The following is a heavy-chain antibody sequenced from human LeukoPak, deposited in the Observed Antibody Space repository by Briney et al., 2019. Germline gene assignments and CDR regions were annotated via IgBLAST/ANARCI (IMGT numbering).Heavy chain of an antibody. V-gene: IGHV4-59*01. CDR2: IYYSGST. J-gene: IGHJ4*02. CDR3: ARVVSGRDIVVVPAAPIRRYTPYYFDY. D-gene: IGHD2-2*01. Sequence: PSETLSLTCTVSGGSISSYYWSWIRQPPGKGLEWIGYIYYSGSTNYNPSLKSRVTISVDTSKNQFSLKLSSVTAADTAVYYCARVVSGRDIVVVPAAPIRRYTPYYFDYWGQGTLVTVSS. CDR1: GGSISSYY.